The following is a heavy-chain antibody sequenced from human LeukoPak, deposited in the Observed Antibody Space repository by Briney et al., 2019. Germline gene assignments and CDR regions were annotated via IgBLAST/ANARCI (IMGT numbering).Heavy chain of an antibody. CDR2: IKRDGSEK. CDR3: ARAGYNSGYDY. Sequence: PGGSPRLSCEAAGFTFSNYWMAWVRQAPGKGLEWVANIKRDGSEKYSVDSVRGRFTISRDNAKNSLFLEMNSLRAEDTAVYYCARAGYNSGYDYWGQGTLVTVSS. V-gene: IGHV3-7*01. D-gene: IGHD6-25*01. J-gene: IGHJ4*02. CDR1: GFTFSNYW.